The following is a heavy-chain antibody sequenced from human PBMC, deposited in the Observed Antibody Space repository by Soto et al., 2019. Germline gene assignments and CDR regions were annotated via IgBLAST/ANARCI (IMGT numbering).Heavy chain of an antibody. CDR2: IYYSGST. CDR3: VCRVAGGKCYYYSGMAV. J-gene: IGHJ6*02. D-gene: IGHD6-13*01. V-gene: IGHV4-39*01. Sequence: SDAWSVGDGSRFSWSSYRNKKKKPPGKGLEWIGSIYYSGSTYYNPSLKSRVTISVDTSKNQFSLKLSSVTAADTAVYYCVCRVAGGKCYYYSGMAVLVQGTTVTVSS. CDR1: DGSRFSWSSY.